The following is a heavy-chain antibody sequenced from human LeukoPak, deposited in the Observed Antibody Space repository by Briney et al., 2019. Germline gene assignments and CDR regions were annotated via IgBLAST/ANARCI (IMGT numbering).Heavy chain of an antibody. V-gene: IGHV3-30-3*01. CDR2: ISYDGSNK. D-gene: IGHD3-3*01. J-gene: IGHJ4*02. Sequence: PGGSLRLSCAASGFTFSSYAMHWVRQAPGKGLEWVAVISYDGSNKYFADSVKGRFTISRDNSKNTLYLQMNSLRAEDTAVYYCASHCDFWSGYYPPFDYWGQGTLVTVSS. CDR1: GFTFSSYA. CDR3: ASHCDFWSGYYPPFDY.